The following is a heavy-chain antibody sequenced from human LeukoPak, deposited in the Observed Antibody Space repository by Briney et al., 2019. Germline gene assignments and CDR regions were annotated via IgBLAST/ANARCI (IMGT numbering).Heavy chain of an antibody. CDR2: ISGSGGST. CDR1: GFTFSSYA. J-gene: IGHJ4*02. Sequence: GGSLRLSCAASGFTFSSYAMSWVRQAPGKRLEWVSAISGSGGSTYYADSVKGRFTISRDNSKNTLYLQMNSLRAEDTAVYYCARVPHYHDSSGLDYWGQGTLVTVSS. D-gene: IGHD3-22*01. CDR3: ARVPHYHDSSGLDY. V-gene: IGHV3-23*01.